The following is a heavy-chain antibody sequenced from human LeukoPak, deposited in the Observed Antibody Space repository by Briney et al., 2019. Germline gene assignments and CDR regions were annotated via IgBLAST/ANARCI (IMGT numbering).Heavy chain of an antibody. Sequence: SGPTLVKPTQTLALTCTFSGFSLSTSGVGVGWIRQPPGKALEWLALIYWDDDKRYSPSLKSRLTITKDTSKNQVVLTMTNMDPVDTATYYCAHTFELRYFDWLLLDYWGQGTLVTVSS. V-gene: IGHV2-5*02. D-gene: IGHD3-9*01. CDR2: IYWDDDK. J-gene: IGHJ4*02. CDR3: AHTFELRYFDWLLLDY. CDR1: GFSLSTSGVG.